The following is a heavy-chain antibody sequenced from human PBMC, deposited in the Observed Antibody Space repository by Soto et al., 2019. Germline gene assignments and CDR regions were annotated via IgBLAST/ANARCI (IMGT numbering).Heavy chain of an antibody. Sequence: EVQLLESGGGLVQPGGSLRLSCAASGFTFSTYAMSWVCQAPGKGLEWVAVISGSGGAAYYADSVKGRFTIPRDNSKNTLYLQMSSLRAEDTAVYYCANTGGDRYNTRHSDYWGQGTLVTVSS. J-gene: IGHJ4*02. V-gene: IGHV3-23*01. CDR1: GFTFSTYA. D-gene: IGHD3-16*01. CDR2: ISGSGGAA. CDR3: ANTGGDRYNTRHSDY.